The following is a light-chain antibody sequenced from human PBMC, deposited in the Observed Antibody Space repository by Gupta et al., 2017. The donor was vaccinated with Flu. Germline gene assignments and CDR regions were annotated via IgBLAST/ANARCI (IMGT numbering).Light chain of an antibody. CDR3: QTADSDYNWI. CDR1: VLTEAF. J-gene: IGLJ3*02. V-gene: IGLV3-25*03. CDR2: QDS. Sequence: SGDVLTEAFVYWYQQKAGQAPVLVIFQDSERPSGIPDRFSGSSSDTTATLTISGVQAEDAADYYCQTADSDYNWIFGGGTRLTV.